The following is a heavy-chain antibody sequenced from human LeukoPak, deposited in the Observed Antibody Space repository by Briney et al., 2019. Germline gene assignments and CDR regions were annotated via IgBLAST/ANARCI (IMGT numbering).Heavy chain of an antibody. CDR3: AKDRLIWTGYHTWFDP. V-gene: IGHV3-23*01. J-gene: IGHJ5*02. Sequence: HAGGSLRLSCAASGFTFSSYAMSWVRQAPGKGLEWVSGISASGGSTFYADSVKGRFTISRDNSKNTLYLEMNSPSAEDTAIYYCAKDRLIWTGYHTWFDPWGRGTLVTISS. CDR2: ISASGGST. CDR1: GFTFSSYA. D-gene: IGHD3-9*01.